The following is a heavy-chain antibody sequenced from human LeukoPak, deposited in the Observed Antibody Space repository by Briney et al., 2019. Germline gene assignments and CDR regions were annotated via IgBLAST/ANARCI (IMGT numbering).Heavy chain of an antibody. D-gene: IGHD2-2*01. CDR2: MNPNSGNT. CDR1: GYTFSNYD. Sequence: ASVKVSCKASGYTFSNYDINWVRQATGQGLEWMGWMNPNSGNTGYAQKFQGRVTITRNTSISTAYMELSSLRSEDTAVYYCARDVGEYCSSTSCYASDYWGQGTLVTVSS. V-gene: IGHV1-8*03. J-gene: IGHJ4*02. CDR3: ARDVGEYCSSTSCYASDY.